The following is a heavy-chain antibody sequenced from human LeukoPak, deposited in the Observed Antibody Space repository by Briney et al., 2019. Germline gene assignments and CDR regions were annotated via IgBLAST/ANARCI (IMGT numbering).Heavy chain of an antibody. CDR2: ISGDGGST. J-gene: IGHJ4*02. CDR3: AKDILNCSGGSCYPYYFDY. D-gene: IGHD2-15*01. CDR1: GFTFDDYA. Sequence: GGSLRLSCAASGFTFDDYAMHWVRQAPGKGLEWVSLISGDGGSTYYADSVKGRFTISRDNSKNSLYLQMNSLRAEDTALYYCAKDILNCSGGSCYPYYFDYWGQGTLVTVSS. V-gene: IGHV3-43*02.